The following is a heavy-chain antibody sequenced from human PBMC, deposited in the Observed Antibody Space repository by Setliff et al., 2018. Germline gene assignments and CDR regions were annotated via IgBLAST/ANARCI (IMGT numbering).Heavy chain of an antibody. CDR2: IISMFGTT. CDR3: ARGDFHYYFYMDV. J-gene: IGHJ6*03. Sequence: GASVKVSCKASGGTFSTYAISWVRQAPGQGLEWMGGIISMFGTTNYAQKFQGRVTITTDKSTSTAYMELSSLRSEDTAIYYCARGDFHYYFYMDVWGKGTTVTVS. CDR1: GGTFSTYA. V-gene: IGHV1-69*05.